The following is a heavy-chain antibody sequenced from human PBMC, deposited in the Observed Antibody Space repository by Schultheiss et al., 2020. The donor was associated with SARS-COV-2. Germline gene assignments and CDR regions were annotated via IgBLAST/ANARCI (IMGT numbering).Heavy chain of an antibody. CDR3: ARLGGSSWYYFDY. CDR2: IYPGDSDT. V-gene: IGHV5-51*01. CDR1: GYSFTSYW. D-gene: IGHD6-13*01. J-gene: IGHJ4*02. Sequence: GESLKISCKGSGYSFTSYWIGWVRQMPGKGLEWMGIIYPGDSDTRYSPSFQGQVTMSADESITTAYLQWSSLKASDTAMYYCARLGGSSWYYFDYWGQGTLVTVSS.